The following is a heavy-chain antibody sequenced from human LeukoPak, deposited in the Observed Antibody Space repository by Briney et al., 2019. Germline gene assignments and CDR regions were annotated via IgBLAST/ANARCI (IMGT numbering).Heavy chain of an antibody. CDR3: ARHGGRHLALDAFDI. J-gene: IGHJ3*02. CDR2: IYYSGST. Sequence: SETLSLTCTVSGGSISSSSYYWGWIRQPPGEGLEWIGSIYYSGSTYYNPSLKSRVTISVDTSKNQFSLKLSSVTAADSAVYYCARHGGRHLALDAFDIWGQGTMVTVSS. CDR1: GGSISSSSYY. D-gene: IGHD3-16*01. V-gene: IGHV4-39*01.